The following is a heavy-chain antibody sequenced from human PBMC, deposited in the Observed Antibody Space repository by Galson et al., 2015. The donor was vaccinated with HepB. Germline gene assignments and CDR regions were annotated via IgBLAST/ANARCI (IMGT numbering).Heavy chain of an antibody. V-gene: IGHV4-59*01. J-gene: IGHJ4*02. D-gene: IGHD3-22*01. CDR1: GGSIRSYH. CDR2: VYYTGST. CDR3: AREALRDNGGYPVFDY. Sequence: LSLTCSVSGGSIRSYHWSWIRHPPGKGLEWIGYVYYTGSTNYNPSLKSRVTISVDTSRNHFSLSLSSVNAADTAVYYCAREALRDNGGYPVFDYRGQGTLVTVSS.